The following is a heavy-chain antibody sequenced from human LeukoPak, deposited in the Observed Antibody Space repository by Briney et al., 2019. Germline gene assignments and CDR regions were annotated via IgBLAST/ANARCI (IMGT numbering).Heavy chain of an antibody. CDR2: LYSDGST. J-gene: IGHJ4*02. CDR3: ARADGYNRKFDY. CDR1: GFTVSTSY. V-gene: IGHV3-53*01. Sequence: GGSLRLSCAASGFTVSTSYMSWVRQAPGKGLEWVSALYSDGSTYHADSVKGRFTISRDNAKNSLYLQMNSLRDEDTAVYYCARADGYNRKFDYWGQGTLVTVSS. D-gene: IGHD5-24*01.